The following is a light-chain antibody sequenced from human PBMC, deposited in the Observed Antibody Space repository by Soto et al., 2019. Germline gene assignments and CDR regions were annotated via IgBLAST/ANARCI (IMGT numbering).Light chain of an antibody. CDR1: QSIDTW. Sequence: DIQMTQPPYTLSASVGDRVTITCRASQSIDTWLAWHQQKPGQVPKLLIYAASTLQSGVPPRFSGSGSGTDFTLAISSLQPEDSATYYCLQYINYPWTFGQGTKVDIK. CDR3: LQYINYPWT. V-gene: IGKV1-5*01. CDR2: AAS. J-gene: IGKJ1*01.